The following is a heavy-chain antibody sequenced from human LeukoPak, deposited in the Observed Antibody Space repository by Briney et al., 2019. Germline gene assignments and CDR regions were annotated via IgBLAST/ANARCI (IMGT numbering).Heavy chain of an antibody. V-gene: IGHV4-31*03. CDR1: GGSISSGGYY. D-gene: IGHD3-22*01. J-gene: IGHJ3*02. CDR3: ARGRAQLTYYDSSGRCPDI. CDR2: IYYSGST. Sequence: PSQTLSLTCTVSGGSISSGGYYWSWIRQHPGKGLEWIGYIYYSGSTYYNPSLKSRVTISVDTSKNQFSLKLSSVTAADTAVYYCARGRAQLTYYDSSGRCPDIWGQGTMVTVSS.